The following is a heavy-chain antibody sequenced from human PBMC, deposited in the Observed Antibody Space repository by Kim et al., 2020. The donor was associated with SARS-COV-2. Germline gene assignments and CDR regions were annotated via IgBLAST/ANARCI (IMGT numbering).Heavy chain of an antibody. D-gene: IGHD5-18*01. Sequence: GRFTISRDNSKNTLYLQMNSLRAEDTAVYYCAREVDTAMVTGPYYYGMDVWGQGTTVTVSS. V-gene: IGHV3-30*01. CDR3: AREVDTAMVTGPYYYGMDV. J-gene: IGHJ6*02.